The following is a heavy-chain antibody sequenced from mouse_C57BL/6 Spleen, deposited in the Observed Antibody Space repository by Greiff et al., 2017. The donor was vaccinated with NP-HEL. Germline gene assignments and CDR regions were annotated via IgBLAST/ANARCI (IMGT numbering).Heavy chain of an antibody. J-gene: IGHJ3*01. CDR2: IHPSDSDT. V-gene: IGHV1-74*01. Sequence: QVQLQQPGAELVKPGASVKVSCKASGYTFTSYWMHWVKQRPGQGLEWIGRIHPSDSDTNYNQKFKGKATLTVYKSSSTAYMQLSSLTSEDSAVYYCASLYYSNWDWFAYWGQGTLVTVSA. CDR1: GYTFTSYW. CDR3: ASLYYSNWDWFAY. D-gene: IGHD2-5*01.